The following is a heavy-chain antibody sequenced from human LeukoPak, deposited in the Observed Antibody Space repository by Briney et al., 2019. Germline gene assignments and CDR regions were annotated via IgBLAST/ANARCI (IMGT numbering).Heavy chain of an antibody. J-gene: IGHJ4*02. CDR2: IYHSGST. V-gene: IGHV4-30-2*01. CDR1: GGSISSGGYS. Sequence: SETLSLTCAVSGGSISSGGYSWSWIRQPPGKGLEWIGYIYHSGSTYYNPSLKSRVTISVDTSKNQFSLKLSSVTAADTAVYYCARGRKRSPFDYWGQGTLVTVSS. D-gene: IGHD1-14*01. CDR3: ARGRKRSPFDY.